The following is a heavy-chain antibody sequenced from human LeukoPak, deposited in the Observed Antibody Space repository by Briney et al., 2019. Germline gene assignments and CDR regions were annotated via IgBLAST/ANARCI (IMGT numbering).Heavy chain of an antibody. CDR1: GFTFSSSA. Sequence: GGSLRLSCAASGFTFSSSAMSWVRQAPGKGLEWVSVIYSGGSTYYADSVKGRFTISRDNSKNTLYLQMNSLRAEDTAVYYCARVGDSSGYPFDYWGQGTLVTVSS. V-gene: IGHV3-53*01. J-gene: IGHJ4*02. CDR2: IYSGGST. D-gene: IGHD3-22*01. CDR3: ARVGDSSGYPFDY.